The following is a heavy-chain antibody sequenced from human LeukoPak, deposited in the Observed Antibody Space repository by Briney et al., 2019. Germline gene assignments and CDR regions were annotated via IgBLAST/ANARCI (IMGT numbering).Heavy chain of an antibody. V-gene: IGHV3-7*01. J-gene: IGHJ6*02. D-gene: IGHD6-19*01. CDR1: GFTFSNYA. CDR2: IKQDGSEK. CDR3: ARDTSAWRYGMDV. Sequence: PGGSLRLSCAASGFTFSNYAMTWVRQAPGKGLEWVAIIKQDGSEKDYVDSVTGRFTISRDNAKNSLYLQMNSLRDEDTAVYYCARDTSAWRYGMDVWGQGTTVTVSS.